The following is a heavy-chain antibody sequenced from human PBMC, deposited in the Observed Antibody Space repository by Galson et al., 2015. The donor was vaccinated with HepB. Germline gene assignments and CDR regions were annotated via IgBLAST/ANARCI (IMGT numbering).Heavy chain of an antibody. Sequence: QSGAEVKKPGESLKISCKGSGNRFISYWVGWVRQMPGKGLEWMGIIYPGESEGRYSPSFQGQVIISADKSINTAYLQWNSLKASDTAMYYCARHYGSGTYYDGVHWGQGTLVTVSP. CDR3: ARHYGSGTYYDGVH. D-gene: IGHD3-10*01. V-gene: IGHV5-51*01. J-gene: IGHJ1*01. CDR1: GNRFISYW. CDR2: IYPGESEG.